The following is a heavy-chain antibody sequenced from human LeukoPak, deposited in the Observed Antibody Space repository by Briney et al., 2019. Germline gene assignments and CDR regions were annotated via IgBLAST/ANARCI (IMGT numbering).Heavy chain of an antibody. CDR3: AKDRGVLGDSRAVNWFDP. J-gene: IGHJ5*02. V-gene: IGHV3-23*01. D-gene: IGHD1-26*01. CDR1: GFTFSSYA. CDR2: ISGSGGST. Sequence: GGSLRLSCAASGFTFSSYAMSWVRQAPGKGLEGVASISGSGGSTYYADSVKGRFTISRDNSKNTLYLQMNSLRAENTAVYYCAKDRGVLGDSRAVNWFDPWGQGTLVTVSS.